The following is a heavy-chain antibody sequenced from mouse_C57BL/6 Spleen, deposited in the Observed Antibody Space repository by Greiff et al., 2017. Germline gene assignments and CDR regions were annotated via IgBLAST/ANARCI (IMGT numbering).Heavy chain of an antibody. CDR3: ASYYSNYEGFYYYAMDY. J-gene: IGHJ4*01. CDR1: GFNIKDYY. Sequence: VQLQQSGAELVKPGASVKLSCTASGFNIKDYYMHWVKQRTEQGLEWIGRIDPEDGETKYAPKFQGKATITADTSSNTAYLQLSSLTSEDTAVYYCASYYSNYEGFYYYAMDYWGQGTSVTVSS. CDR2: IDPEDGET. V-gene: IGHV14-2*01. D-gene: IGHD2-5*01.